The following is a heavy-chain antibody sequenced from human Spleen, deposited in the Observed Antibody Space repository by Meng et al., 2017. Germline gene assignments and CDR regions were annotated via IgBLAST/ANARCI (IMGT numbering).Heavy chain of an antibody. CDR3: ARGSMTGAGDFEY. V-gene: IGHV4-4*02. Sequence: QVQLQESGPGLVTPSGTLSLTCAVSGDSISSSYWWSWVRQPPGKGLEWIGEVYHSGNTNSNPSLKSRVTMSVDKSKNQFSLQLTSVTAADTGFYYCARGSMTGAGDFEYWGQGILVTVSS. CDR2: VYHSGNT. CDR1: GDSISSSYW. D-gene: IGHD6-13*01. J-gene: IGHJ4*02.